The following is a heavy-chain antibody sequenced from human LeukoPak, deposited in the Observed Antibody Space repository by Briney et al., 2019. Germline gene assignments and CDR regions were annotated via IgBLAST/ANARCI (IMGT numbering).Heavy chain of an antibody. V-gene: IGHV4-30-4*08. J-gene: IGHJ5*02. CDR1: GGSISSGDYY. D-gene: IGHD3-10*01. Sequence: SETLSLTCTVSGGSISSGDYYWSWIRQPPGKGLEWIGYIYYSGSTYYNPSLKSRVTISTDTSKNQFSLKLSSVTAADTAVYYCARATPIFGLRGAFNWFDPWGQGTLVTVSS. CDR2: IYYSGST. CDR3: ARATPIFGLRGAFNWFDP.